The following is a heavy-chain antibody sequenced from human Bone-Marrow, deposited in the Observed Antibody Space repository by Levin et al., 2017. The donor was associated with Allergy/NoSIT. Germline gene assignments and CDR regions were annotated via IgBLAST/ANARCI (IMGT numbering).Heavy chain of an antibody. V-gene: IGHV3-7*01. Sequence: GESLKISCAASGFTFSNYGMTWVRQAPGKGLEWVANIKQDGTEKNYVDSVKGRFTISRDNANNALHLQMSSLRVEDTAVYFCARKYSSAWCFDYWGQGILVAVSS. D-gene: IGHD6-19*01. J-gene: IGHJ4*02. CDR2: IKQDGTEK. CDR1: GFTFSNYG. CDR3: ARKYSSAWCFDY.